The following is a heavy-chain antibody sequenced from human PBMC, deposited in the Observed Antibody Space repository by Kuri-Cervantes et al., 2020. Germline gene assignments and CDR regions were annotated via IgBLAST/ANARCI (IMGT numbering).Heavy chain of an antibody. CDR3: ARVSTVREGWLSRYYFDY. CDR2: IYYSGST. J-gene: IGHJ4*02. Sequence: SETLSLTCTVSGGSVSSGSYYWSWIRQPPGKGLEWIGYIYYSGSTYYNPSLKSRVTISVDTSKNQFSLKLSSVTAADTAVYYCARVSTVREGWLSRYYFDYWGQGTLVTVSS. D-gene: IGHD3-22*01. V-gene: IGHV4-61*01. CDR1: GGSVSSGSYY.